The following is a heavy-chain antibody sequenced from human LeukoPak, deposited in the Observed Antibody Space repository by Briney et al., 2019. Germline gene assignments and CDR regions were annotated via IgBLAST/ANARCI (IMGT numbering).Heavy chain of an antibody. Sequence: GGSLRLSCAASGFTFSSSAMSWVRQAPGKGLEWVSAISGSGGSTYYADSVKGRFTISRDNSKNTLYLQMNSLRAEDTAVYYCAKDSPDYDFWSGYSVDFGDYWGQGTLVTVSS. CDR2: ISGSGGST. V-gene: IGHV3-23*01. CDR1: GFTFSSSA. CDR3: AKDSPDYDFWSGYSVDFGDY. D-gene: IGHD3-3*01. J-gene: IGHJ4*02.